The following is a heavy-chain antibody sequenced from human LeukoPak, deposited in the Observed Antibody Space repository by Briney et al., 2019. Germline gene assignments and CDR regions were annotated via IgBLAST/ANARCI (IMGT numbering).Heavy chain of an antibody. CDR1: GGSFSGYY. D-gene: IGHD3-16*02. CDR3: ARGGFGDLTFGGVIAIDY. J-gene: IGHJ4*02. CDR2: INHSGST. Sequence: PSETLSLTCAVYGGSFSGYYWSWIRQPPGKGLEWIGEINHSGSTNYNPSLKSRVTISVDTSKNQFSLKLSSVTAADTAVYYCARGGFGDLTFGGVIAIDYWGQGTLVTVSS. V-gene: IGHV4-34*01.